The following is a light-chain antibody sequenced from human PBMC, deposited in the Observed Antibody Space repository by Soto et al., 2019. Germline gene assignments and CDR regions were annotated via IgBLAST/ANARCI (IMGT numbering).Light chain of an antibody. CDR3: HEYANLLPT. J-gene: IGKJ4*01. V-gene: IGKV1-33*01. Sequence: DIQMTQSPSSLSASVGDRVTITCQASQDISNYLNWYQQKPGKAPKLLIYDASNLETGVPSRFSGSGSGTDFTFTISSLQPEDIATYYCHEYANLLPTFGGGTKVDIK. CDR2: DAS. CDR1: QDISNY.